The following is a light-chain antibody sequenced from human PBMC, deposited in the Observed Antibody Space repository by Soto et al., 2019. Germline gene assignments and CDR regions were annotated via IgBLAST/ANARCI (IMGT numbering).Light chain of an antibody. Sequence: EIVLTQSPATLSLSPGERATLSCRASQSVSSYLAWYQQKPGQSPRLLIYDASTRAPGIPARFSGSGTVTDFTLTISSLEPEDSAVYHCQQRSNWPSITFGQGTRLEIK. V-gene: IGKV3-11*01. J-gene: IGKJ5*01. CDR2: DAS. CDR1: QSVSSY. CDR3: QQRSNWPSIT.